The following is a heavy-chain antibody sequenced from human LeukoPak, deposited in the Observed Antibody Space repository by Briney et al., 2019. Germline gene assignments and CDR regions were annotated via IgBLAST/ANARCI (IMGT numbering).Heavy chain of an antibody. V-gene: IGHV4-39*07. CDR3: ARQTGSGLFILP. D-gene: IGHD3/OR15-3a*01. Sequence: AETLSLTCTVSGGSVSSGSYYWGWIRQPPGKGLEWIGNIYYSGSTYYNPSLKRRVTISVETSKNQFSLKLSSVTAADTAVYYCARQTGSGLFILPGGQGTLVTVSS. CDR1: GGSVSSGSYY. CDR2: IYYSGST. J-gene: IGHJ4*02.